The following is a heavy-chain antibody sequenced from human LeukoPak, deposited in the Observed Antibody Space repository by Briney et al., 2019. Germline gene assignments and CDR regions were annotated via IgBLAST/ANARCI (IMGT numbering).Heavy chain of an antibody. CDR1: GYTFTGYY. CDR3: AREGDYGDYPIDY. D-gene: IGHD4-17*01. CDR2: INLNSGGT. J-gene: IGHJ4*02. V-gene: IGHV1-2*06. Sequence: ASVKVSCKASGYTFTGYYMHWVRQAPGQGLEWMGRINLNSGGTNYAQKFQGRVTMTRDTSISTAYMELSRLRSDDTAVYYCAREGDYGDYPIDYWGQGTLVTVSS.